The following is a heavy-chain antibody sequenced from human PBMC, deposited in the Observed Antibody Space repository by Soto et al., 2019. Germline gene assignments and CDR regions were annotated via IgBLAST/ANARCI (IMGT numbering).Heavy chain of an antibody. J-gene: IGHJ5*02. V-gene: IGHV3-23*01. CDR1: GFPFSSYA. D-gene: IGHD3-3*02. Sequence: HPGGSLRLSCAASGFPFSSYAMIWVRQAPGKGLEWVSVIGGDSGGIHYADSVKGRFTISRDNSKNTLYLQMNSLGVEDTAIYYCAKYLTICISDCHRWFDAWGQGTLVTVSS. CDR3: AKYLTICISDCHRWFDA. CDR2: IGGDSGGI.